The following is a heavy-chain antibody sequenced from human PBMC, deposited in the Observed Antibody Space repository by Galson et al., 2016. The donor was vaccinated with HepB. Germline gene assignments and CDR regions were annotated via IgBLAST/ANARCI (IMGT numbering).Heavy chain of an antibody. D-gene: IGHD4-17*01. V-gene: IGHV3-11*06. CDR1: GFTFSDYH. Sequence: SLRLSCAASGFTFSDYHMTWIRQAPGKGLEWVSYISGRGSYTDYADSVKGRFTISRDNAKNSLYLHMNSLRAEDTAVYYCARDRYGDYVMDYWGQGTLVTVSS. CDR2: ISGRGSYT. J-gene: IGHJ4*02. CDR3: ARDRYGDYVMDY.